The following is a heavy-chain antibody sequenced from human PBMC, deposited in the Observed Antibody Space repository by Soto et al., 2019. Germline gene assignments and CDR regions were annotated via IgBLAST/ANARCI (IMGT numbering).Heavy chain of an antibody. CDR2: IIPIFGTA. J-gene: IGHJ3*02. CDR3: ARYYYDSSGYYGSGLYAFDI. D-gene: IGHD3-22*01. V-gene: IGHV1-69*01. CDR1: GGTFSIYA. Sequence: ASVKVSCKASGGTFSIYAISWVRQAPGQGLEWMGGIIPIFGTANYAQKFQGRVTITADESTSTAYMELSSLRSEDTAVYYCARYYYDSSGYYGSGLYAFDIWGQGTMVTVSS.